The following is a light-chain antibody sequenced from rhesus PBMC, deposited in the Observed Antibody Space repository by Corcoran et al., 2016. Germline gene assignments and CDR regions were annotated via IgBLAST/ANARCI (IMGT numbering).Light chain of an antibody. CDR1: QAITND. CDR2: EAS. Sequence: DIQMTQSPSSLSASVGDRVTITCRASQAITNDLAWYQQKPGATPWLLIYEASRLQSGIPSRFSASGSGTDFTLTISSLHSEDFATYYCQQYYNFPLTFGLGTKVEIK. J-gene: IGKJ1*01. CDR3: QQYYNFPLT. V-gene: IGKV1-25*01.